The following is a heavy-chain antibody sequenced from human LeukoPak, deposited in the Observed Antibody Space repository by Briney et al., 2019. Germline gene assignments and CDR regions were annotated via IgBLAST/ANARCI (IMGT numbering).Heavy chain of an antibody. CDR2: INPSGGST. J-gene: IGHJ4*02. CDR3: ARAPEYYDILTGYYTALDY. Sequence: ASVKVSCKASGYTFTSYYMHWVRQAPGQGLEWMGIINPSGGSTSYAQKFQGRVTMTRDTSTSTVYMELSSLRSEDTAVYYCARAPEYYDILTGYYTALDYWGQRTLVTVSS. D-gene: IGHD3-9*01. CDR1: GYTFTSYY. V-gene: IGHV1-46*01.